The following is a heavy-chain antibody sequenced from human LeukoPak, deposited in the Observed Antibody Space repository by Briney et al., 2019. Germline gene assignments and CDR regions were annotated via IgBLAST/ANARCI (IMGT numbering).Heavy chain of an antibody. CDR2: IAYDGRRA. CDR1: GFTFVGYG. CDR3: TRYNNDHFDY. Sequence: PGRALRLSCAGAGFTFVGYGMHWFRQTPAKKLEWVAVIAYDGRRAFYADSVKGRFTISRDNSKNTMSVQMDDLRAEATAVYYCTRYNNDHFDYWGQGTLVTVSS. J-gene: IGHJ4*02. V-gene: IGHV3-33*01. D-gene: IGHD1-14*01.